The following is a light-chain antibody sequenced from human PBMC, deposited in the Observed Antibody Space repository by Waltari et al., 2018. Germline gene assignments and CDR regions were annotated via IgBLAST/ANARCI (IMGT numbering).Light chain of an antibody. J-gene: IGKJ3*01. CDR1: QSVSSN. Sequence: EIVMTQSPATLSVSPGERATLSCRASQSVSSNLAWYQQKPGQAPRLLIYGASTRATGIPARFGGSGSGTEFTLTISSLQSEDFAVYYCQQYNNWPPLITFGPGTKVDIK. CDR3: QQYNNWPPLIT. V-gene: IGKV3-15*01. CDR2: GAS.